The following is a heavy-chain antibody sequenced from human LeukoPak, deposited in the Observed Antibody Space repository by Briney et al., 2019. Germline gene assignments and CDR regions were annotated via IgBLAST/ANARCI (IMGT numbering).Heavy chain of an antibody. J-gene: IGHJ4*02. V-gene: IGHV3-11*04. CDR1: GFTFSDYY. D-gene: IGHD5-12*01. Sequence: PGGSLRLSCAASGFTFSDYYMSWIRQAPGKGLEWVSYISSSGSTIYYADSVKGRFTISRDNAKNSLYLQMNSLRAEDTAVYYCARVEEGGYAVPYFDYWGQGTLVTVSS. CDR2: ISSSGSTI. CDR3: ARVEEGGYAVPYFDY.